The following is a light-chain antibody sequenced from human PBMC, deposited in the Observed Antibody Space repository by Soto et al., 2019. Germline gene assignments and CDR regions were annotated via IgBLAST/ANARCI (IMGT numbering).Light chain of an antibody. CDR1: QIINTW. CDR3: QQYSSYSLS. Sequence: DIQMTQSPSTLSASVGDRVTISCRASQIINTWLAWYQQKPGKAPKLLIYDVSTLESGVPSRFSGSGSGTEFTLTISSLQPGDFATYYCQQYSSYSLSFGGGTKVDIK. J-gene: IGKJ4*01. CDR2: DVS. V-gene: IGKV1-5*01.